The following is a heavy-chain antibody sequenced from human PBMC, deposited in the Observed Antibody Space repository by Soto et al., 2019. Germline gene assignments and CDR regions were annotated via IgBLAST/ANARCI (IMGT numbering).Heavy chain of an antibody. CDR2: IHHSGAI. Sequence: PSETLSLTCTVSGGSINSDYYHWTWIRQSPGKGLEWIGYIHHSGAILYNPSFKSRLAISVDTSKNQFSLNLSSVTATDTAVYFCARGSPICFGELSLDYWGQGTLVTVS. V-gene: IGHV4-30-4*08. CDR1: GGSINSDYYH. CDR3: ARGSPICFGELSLDY. D-gene: IGHD3-10*01. J-gene: IGHJ4*02.